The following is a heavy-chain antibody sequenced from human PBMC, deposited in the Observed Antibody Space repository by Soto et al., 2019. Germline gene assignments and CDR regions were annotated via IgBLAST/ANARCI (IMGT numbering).Heavy chain of an antibody. CDR1: GGSISSSSYY. V-gene: IGHV4-39*01. Sequence: QLLESGPGLVKPSETLSLTCTVSGGSISSSSYYWGWIRQPPGKGLEWIGSIYYSGSTYYNPSLKSRVTISVDTSKNQFSLKLSSVTAADTAVYYCASPHGPYGDYVGNWGQGTLVTVSS. CDR2: IYYSGST. D-gene: IGHD4-17*01. J-gene: IGHJ4*02. CDR3: ASPHGPYGDYVGN.